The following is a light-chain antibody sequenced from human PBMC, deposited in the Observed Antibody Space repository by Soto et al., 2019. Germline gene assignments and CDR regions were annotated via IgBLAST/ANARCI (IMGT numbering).Light chain of an antibody. CDR2: DAS. J-gene: IGKJ3*01. V-gene: IGKV1-33*01. CDR1: QAISNS. Sequence: DIPMTQSPSSLSASVGDRVTITCQASQAISNSLNWYQERPGQAPKLLIYDASNLQTGVPSRFSGSGSGTGFSFTISSLQPEDIATYYCQQYANVPFTFGPGTKVHIQ. CDR3: QQYANVPFT.